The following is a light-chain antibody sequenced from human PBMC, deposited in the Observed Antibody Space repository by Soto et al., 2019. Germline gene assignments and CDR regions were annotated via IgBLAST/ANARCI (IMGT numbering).Light chain of an antibody. V-gene: IGLV2-23*01. CDR2: EGT. CDR1: SSNVGRYNL. CDR3: CSYAGSDTPAI. Sequence: QSALTQPASVSGSPGQSITISCTGSSSNVGRYNLVSWYQQHPGKAPKLMIYEGTKRPSGVSNRFSGSKSGNTASLTISGLQAEDEADYYCCSYAGSDTPAIFGGGTKLTDL. J-gene: IGLJ2*01.